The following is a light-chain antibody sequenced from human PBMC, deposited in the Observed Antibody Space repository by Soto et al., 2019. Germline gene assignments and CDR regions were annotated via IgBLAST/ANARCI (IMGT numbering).Light chain of an antibody. V-gene: IGKV3-20*01. CDR3: QQYGSSPGT. CDR2: GAS. Sequence: EIVFTQSPGTLSLSPGERATLSCRASQSVISNYLAWYQQKPGQAPRLLIYGASNRATGIPHRFSGSGSGTDFTLTISRLEPEDFAVYYCQQYGSSPGTFGQGTKVDIK. CDR1: QSVISNY. J-gene: IGKJ1*01.